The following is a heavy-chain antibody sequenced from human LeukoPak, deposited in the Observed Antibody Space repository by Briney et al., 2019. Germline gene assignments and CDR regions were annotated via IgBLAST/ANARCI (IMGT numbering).Heavy chain of an antibody. Sequence: GGSLRLSCAASGFTFSSYAMHWVRQAPGKGLEWVAVISYDGSNKYYADSVKGRFTISRDSSKNTLYLQMNSLRAEDTAVYYCARGVRSFDYWGQGTLVTVSS. V-gene: IGHV3-30-3*01. CDR3: ARGVRSFDY. J-gene: IGHJ4*02. CDR2: ISYDGSNK. CDR1: GFTFSSYA.